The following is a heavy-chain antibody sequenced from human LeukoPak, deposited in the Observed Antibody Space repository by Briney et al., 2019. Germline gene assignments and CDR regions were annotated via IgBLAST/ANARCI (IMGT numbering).Heavy chain of an antibody. CDR2: INAGNGNT. D-gene: IGHD6-13*01. J-gene: IGHJ4*02. CDR1: GYTFTSYA. CDR3: ARDHSSSWYFDY. Sequence: ASVKVSCKASGYTFTSYAMHWVRQAPGQRLEWMGWINAGNGNTKYSQKLQGRVTITGDTSATTAYMELSSLRSEDTAVCYCARDHSSSWYFDYWGQGTPVTVSS. V-gene: IGHV1-3*01.